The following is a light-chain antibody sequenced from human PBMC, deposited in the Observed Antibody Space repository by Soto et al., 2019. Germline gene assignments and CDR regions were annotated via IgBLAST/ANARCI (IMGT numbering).Light chain of an antibody. V-gene: IGKV3-15*01. CDR3: QQYNNWPPEDN. J-gene: IGKJ2*01. Sequence: EIVMTQSPATLSVSPGERATLSCRASQSGSNRLGWYQQRPGLAPRLPLFGASTIATGILVRFSGSGSGSAFTLSVSCLQSEDSAVYYCQQYNNWPPEDNFGQGTKLEIK. CDR1: QSGSNR. CDR2: GAS.